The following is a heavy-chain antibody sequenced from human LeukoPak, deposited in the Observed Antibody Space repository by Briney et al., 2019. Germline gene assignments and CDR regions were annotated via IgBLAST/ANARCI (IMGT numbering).Heavy chain of an antibody. V-gene: IGHV3-13*01. Sequence: GGSLRLSCAASGFTFSSYDMHWVRQATGRGLEWVSGVAGAGDTYYADSVKGRFTISRENGKNSLYLQMNSLRAGDTAVYYCAKHLWFGEWSWFDPWGQGTLVTVSS. CDR1: GFTFSSYD. D-gene: IGHD3-10*01. CDR3: AKHLWFGEWSWFDP. J-gene: IGHJ5*02. CDR2: VAGAGDT.